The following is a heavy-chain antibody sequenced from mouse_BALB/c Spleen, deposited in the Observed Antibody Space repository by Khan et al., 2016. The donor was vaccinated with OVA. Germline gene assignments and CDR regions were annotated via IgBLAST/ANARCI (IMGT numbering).Heavy chain of an antibody. Sequence: QVQLQQPGAELVKPGASVKLSCKASGYTFTRYWMHWVKLRPGQGFEWIGEINPKNGGTNYNEKFKRKATLSVDKSSSTAYMQISSRTSEDSAVYYCTIGNYPYYTMDYWGQGTSVTVSS. CDR2: INPKNGGT. J-gene: IGHJ4*01. V-gene: IGHV1S81*02. CDR3: TIGNYPYYTMDY. D-gene: IGHD2-1*01. CDR1: GYTFTRYW.